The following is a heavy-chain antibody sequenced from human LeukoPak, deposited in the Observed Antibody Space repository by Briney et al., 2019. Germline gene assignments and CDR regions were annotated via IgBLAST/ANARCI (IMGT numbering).Heavy chain of an antibody. J-gene: IGHJ5*02. CDR2: ISAYNGNT. V-gene: IGHV1-18*04. CDR3: ARDRSTMVRGVIGEGDP. Sequence: ASVKVSCKASGYTFTSYGISRVRQAPGQGPEWMGWISAYNGNTNYAQKLQGRVTMTTDTSTSTAYMELRSLRSDDTAVYYCARDRSTMVRGVIGEGDPWGQGTLVTVSS. CDR1: GYTFTSYG. D-gene: IGHD3-10*01.